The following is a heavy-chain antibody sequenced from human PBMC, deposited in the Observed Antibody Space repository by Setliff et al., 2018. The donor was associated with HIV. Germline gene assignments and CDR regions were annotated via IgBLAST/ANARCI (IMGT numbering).Heavy chain of an antibody. CDR1: GGSFSGYY. CDR3: ARGRFTYYYDSSGYYY. CDR2: INHSGST. J-gene: IGHJ4*02. Sequence: SETLSLTCAVYGGSFSGYYWSWIRQPPGKGLEWIGEINHSGSTNYNPSLKSRVTISVDTSKNQFSLKLSSVTAADTAAYYCARGRFTYYYDSSGYYYWGQGTLVTVS. D-gene: IGHD3-22*01. V-gene: IGHV4-34*01.